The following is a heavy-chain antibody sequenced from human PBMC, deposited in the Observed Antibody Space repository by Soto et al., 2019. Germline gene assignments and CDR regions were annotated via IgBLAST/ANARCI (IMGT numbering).Heavy chain of an antibody. V-gene: IGHV1-18*01. CDR2: ISAYNGNT. CDR3: ASVDCSSTSCYGPLDY. Sequence: ASVKVSCKASGYTFTSYAMHWVRQAPGQKLEWMGWISAYNGNTNYAQKLQGRVTMTTDTSTSTAYMELRSLRSDDTAVYYCASVDCSSTSCYGPLDYWGQGTLVTVSS. J-gene: IGHJ4*02. CDR1: GYTFTSYA. D-gene: IGHD2-2*01.